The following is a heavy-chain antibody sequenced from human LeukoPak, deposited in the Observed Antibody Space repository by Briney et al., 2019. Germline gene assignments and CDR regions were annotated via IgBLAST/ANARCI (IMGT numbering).Heavy chain of an antibody. CDR2: VYYSGST. V-gene: IGHV4-39*07. J-gene: IGHJ6*02. CDR1: GGSISSGGYF. D-gene: IGHD3-10*01. Sequence: SQTLSLTCTVSGGSISSGGYFWAWIRQPPGKGLEWIASVYYSGSTFYSPPLKSRVTISVDASKNQFSLKLSSVTAADTAVYYWARDRSYDSGSYWRTENHHHRKDGRGQRTKVNVSS. CDR3: ARDRSYDSGSYWRTENHHHRKDG.